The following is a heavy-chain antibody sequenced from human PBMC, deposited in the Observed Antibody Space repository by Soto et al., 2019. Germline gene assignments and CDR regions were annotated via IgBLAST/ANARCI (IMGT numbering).Heavy chain of an antibody. CDR3: ARRGGSSSGYYYYAFDV. J-gene: IGHJ6*02. D-gene: IGHD6-6*01. V-gene: IGHV4-31*03. CDR1: GDSMNSGGYY. CDR2: IYSNGDT. Sequence: SETLSLTCSVSGDSMNSGGYYWSWIRQHPGKGLEWIGYIYSNGDTYYNPSLKSRVTISVDTSKNQFSLNLTSVTAADTAVYYCARRGGSSSGYYYYAFDVWGQGTTVTV.